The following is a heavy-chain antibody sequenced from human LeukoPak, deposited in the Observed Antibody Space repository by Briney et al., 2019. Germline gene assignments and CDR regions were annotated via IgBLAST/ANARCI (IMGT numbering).Heavy chain of an antibody. Sequence: PSETLSLTCTVSGGSISSYYWSWIRQPPGKGLGWIGYIYYSGSTHSNPSLKSRVTISVDTSKNQFYLKLSSVTAADTAVYYCARVPDYGGNRPFYYYYYMDVWGKGTTVTVSS. CDR2: IYYSGST. D-gene: IGHD4-23*01. CDR1: GGSISSYY. V-gene: IGHV4-59*01. J-gene: IGHJ6*03. CDR3: ARVPDYGGNRPFYYYYYMDV.